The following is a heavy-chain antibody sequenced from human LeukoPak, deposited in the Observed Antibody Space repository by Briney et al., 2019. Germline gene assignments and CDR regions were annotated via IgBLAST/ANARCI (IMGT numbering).Heavy chain of an antibody. CDR1: GGSISSSDYS. V-gene: IGHV4-30-2*01. J-gene: IGHJ1*01. Sequence: SETLSLTCAVSGGSISSSDYSWSWIRQPPGKGLEWIGYIYHSGSTYYNPSLKRRVTLSVDRSKNQFSLKLSSVTAAGTAVYYCARWEAAPQYFQHWGQGTLVTVSS. D-gene: IGHD1-26*01. CDR3: ARWEAAPQYFQH. CDR2: IYHSGST.